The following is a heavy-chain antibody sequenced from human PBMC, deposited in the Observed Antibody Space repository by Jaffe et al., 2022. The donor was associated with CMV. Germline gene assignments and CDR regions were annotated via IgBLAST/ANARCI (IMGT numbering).Heavy chain of an antibody. D-gene: IGHD3-10*01. CDR1: GGSISSYY. Sequence: QVQLQESGPGLVKPSETLSLTCTVSGGSISSYYWSWIRQPPGKGLEWIGYIYYSGSTNYNPSLKSRVTISVDTSKNQFSLKLSSVTAADTAVYYCARFMGLGYYYYMDVWGKGTTVTVSS. V-gene: IGHV4-59*08. J-gene: IGHJ6*03. CDR2: IYYSGST. CDR3: ARFMGLGYYYYMDV.